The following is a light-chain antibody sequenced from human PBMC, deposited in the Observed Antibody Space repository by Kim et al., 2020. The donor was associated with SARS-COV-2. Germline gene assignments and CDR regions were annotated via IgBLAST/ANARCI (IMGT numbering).Light chain of an antibody. CDR3: QAWDDTLHGPV. V-gene: IGLV1-47*02. CDR1: SSNIGLNF. CDR2: GDL. Sequence: QSVLTQPPSSSGAPGQRVTISCSGSSSNIGLNFVYWYQHLPGMAPKLLIYGDLQRPSGVPDRFSGSKSGTSASLAISGLQSADEGDYYCQAWDDTLHGPVFGGGTQLTVL. J-gene: IGLJ3*02.